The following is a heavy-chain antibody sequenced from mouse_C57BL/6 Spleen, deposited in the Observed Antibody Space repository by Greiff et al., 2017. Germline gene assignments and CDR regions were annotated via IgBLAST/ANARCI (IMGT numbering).Heavy chain of an antibody. CDR2: FYPGSGSI. CDR1: GYTFTEYT. Sequence: QVHVKQSGAELVKPGASVKLSCKASGYTFTEYTIHWVKQRSGQGLEWIGWFYPGSGSIKYNEKFKDKATLTADKSSSTVYMELSRLTSEDSAVYFCARHEEYYYGSSYEWYFDVWGTGTTVTVSS. J-gene: IGHJ1*03. V-gene: IGHV1-62-2*01. D-gene: IGHD1-1*01. CDR3: ARHEEYYYGSSYEWYFDV.